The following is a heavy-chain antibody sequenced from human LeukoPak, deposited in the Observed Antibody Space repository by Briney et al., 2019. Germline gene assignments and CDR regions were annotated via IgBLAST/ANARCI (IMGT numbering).Heavy chain of an antibody. Sequence: PSETLSLTCAVYGGSFSGYYWSWIRQPPGKGLEWIGEINHSGSTNYNPSLKSRVTISVDTSKNQFSLKLSSVTAADTAVYCCARVGPYTYYDYAWGSYRPYWFDPWGQGTLVTVSS. CDR1: GGSFSGYY. CDR2: INHSGST. CDR3: ARVGPYTYYDYAWGSYRPYWFDP. D-gene: IGHD3-16*02. J-gene: IGHJ5*02. V-gene: IGHV4-34*01.